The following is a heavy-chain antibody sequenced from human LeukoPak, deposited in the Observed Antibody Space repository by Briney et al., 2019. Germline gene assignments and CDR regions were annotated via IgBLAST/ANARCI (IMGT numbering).Heavy chain of an antibody. V-gene: IGHV4-59*08. CDR3: ARASGYSYGSFDY. J-gene: IGHJ4*02. CDR1: GGSISSYY. D-gene: IGHD5-18*01. CDR2: IYYSGST. Sequence: QPSETLSLTCTVSGGSISSYYWSWIRQPPGKGLEWIGYIYYSGSTNYNPSLKSRVTISVDTSKNQFSLKLSSVTAADTAVYYCARASGYSYGSFDYWGQGTLVTVSS.